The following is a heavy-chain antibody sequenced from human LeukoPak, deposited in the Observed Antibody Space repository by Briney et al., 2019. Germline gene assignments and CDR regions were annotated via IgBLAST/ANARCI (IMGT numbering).Heavy chain of an antibody. Sequence: GGSLRLSCAASGFTFSSYWMHWVRQAPGKGLVWVSRIKSDGSSIMYADSVKGRSTISRDNAKSTLYLQMNSLRAEDTAVYYCARDLDFGGYSNFDYWGQGTLVTVSS. V-gene: IGHV3-74*03. D-gene: IGHD4-23*01. CDR1: GFTFSSYW. CDR3: ARDLDFGGYSNFDY. CDR2: IKSDGSSI. J-gene: IGHJ4*02.